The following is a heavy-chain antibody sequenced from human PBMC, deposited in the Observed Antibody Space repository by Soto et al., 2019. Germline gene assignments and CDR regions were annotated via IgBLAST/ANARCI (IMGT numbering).Heavy chain of an antibody. CDR1: GFPFSFYG. CDR3: ARDDAFDNENGFDM. Sequence: HPGGSLRLSCAVSGFPFSFYGFHWVRQSPGKGLEWLGVIVSDGSAIYHADSLEGRFFISRDNSKDILYLQMNSLRVEDTAVYYCARDDAFDNENGFDMWGQGTMVTVSS. D-gene: IGHD3-3*02. V-gene: IGHV3-33*01. J-gene: IGHJ3*02. CDR2: IVSDGSAI.